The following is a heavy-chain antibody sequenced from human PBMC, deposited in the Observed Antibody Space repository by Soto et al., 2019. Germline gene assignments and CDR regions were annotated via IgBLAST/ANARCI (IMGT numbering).Heavy chain of an antibody. CDR3: ARILAAANYYYYGMDV. V-gene: IGHV5-51*01. D-gene: IGHD6-13*01. CDR2: IYPGDSDT. Sequence: PGLSLKISCKGSGYSFTSYWIGWVRQMPGKGLEWMGIIYPGDSDTRYSPSFQGQVTISADKSISTAYLQWSSLKASDTAMYYCARILAAANYYYYGMDVWGQGTTVTVSS. CDR1: GYSFTSYW. J-gene: IGHJ6*02.